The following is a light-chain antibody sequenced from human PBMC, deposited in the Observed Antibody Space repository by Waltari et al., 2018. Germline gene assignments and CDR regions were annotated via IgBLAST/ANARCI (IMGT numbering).Light chain of an antibody. V-gene: IGKV3-20*01. J-gene: IGKJ1*01. Sequence: EIVLTQSPGTLSLSPGERATLSCRASQGVSRSLACYQQKPGQAPRLLIYGASNRAAGIPDRFSGSGSGTDFSLTISRLEPEDFAVYYCQHYVRLPATFGQGTKVEIK. CDR2: GAS. CDR3: QHYVRLPAT. CDR1: QGVSRS.